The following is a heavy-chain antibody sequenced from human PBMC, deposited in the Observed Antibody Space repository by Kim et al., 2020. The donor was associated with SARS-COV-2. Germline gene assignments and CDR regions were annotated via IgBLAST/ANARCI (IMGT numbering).Heavy chain of an antibody. D-gene: IGHD3-3*01. Sequence: ASVKVSCKASGYTFTSYDINWVRQATGQGLEWMGWMNPNSGNTGYAQKFQRRVTMTRNTSISTAYMELSSLRSEDTAVYYCARSRLRFLEWLLVRYYYGMDVWGQGTTVTVSS. V-gene: IGHV1-8*01. J-gene: IGHJ6*02. CDR2: MNPNSGNT. CDR1: GYTFTSYD. CDR3: ARSRLRFLEWLLVRYYYGMDV.